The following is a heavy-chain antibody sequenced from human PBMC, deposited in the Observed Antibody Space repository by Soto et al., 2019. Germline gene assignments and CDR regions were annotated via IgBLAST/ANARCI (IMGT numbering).Heavy chain of an antibody. Sequence: GASVTVSCKASGYTLTSYYMHWVRQAPGQGLEWMGIINPSGGSTSYAQKFRGRVTMTRDTSTSTVYMELSSLRSEDTAVYYCARDRGYCSSTSCYAWNYFDYWGQGTLVTVSS. CDR3: ARDRGYCSSTSCYAWNYFDY. CDR1: GYTLTSYY. V-gene: IGHV1-46*01. CDR2: INPSGGST. J-gene: IGHJ4*02. D-gene: IGHD2-2*01.